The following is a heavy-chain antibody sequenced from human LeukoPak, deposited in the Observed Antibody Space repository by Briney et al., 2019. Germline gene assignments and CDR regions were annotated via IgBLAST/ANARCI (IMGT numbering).Heavy chain of an antibody. J-gene: IGHJ4*02. CDR3: ARVVGSNSFGY. Sequence: GGSLRLSCAASGFTFSSYGMHWVRQAPGKGLEWVAVISYDGSNKYYADSVKGRFTISRDNAKNSLYLQMNSLRAEDTAVYYCARVVGSNSFGYWGQGTLVTVSS. V-gene: IGHV3-30*03. D-gene: IGHD4-11*01. CDR2: ISYDGSNK. CDR1: GFTFSSYG.